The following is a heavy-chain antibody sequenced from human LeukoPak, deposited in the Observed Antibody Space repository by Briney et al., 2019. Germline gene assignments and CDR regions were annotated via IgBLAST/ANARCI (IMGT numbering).Heavy chain of an antibody. Sequence: PGGSLRLSCAASGFTFSSYEMNWVRQAPGKGLEWVSYISSSSSTIYYADSVKGRFTISRDNAKNSLYLQMNSLRAEDTAVYYCARALGWLPENYWGQGTLVTVSS. D-gene: IGHD5-24*01. CDR1: GFTFSSYE. CDR2: ISSSSSTI. V-gene: IGHV3-48*03. J-gene: IGHJ4*02. CDR3: ARALGWLPENY.